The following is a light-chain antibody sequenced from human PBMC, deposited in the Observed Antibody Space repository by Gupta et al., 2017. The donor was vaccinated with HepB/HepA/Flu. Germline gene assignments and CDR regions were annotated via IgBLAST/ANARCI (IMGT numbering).Light chain of an antibody. V-gene: IGLV1-44*01. Sequence: QSVLAQPPSASGTPGQSVTISCSGSSSNIGSNTVSWYQQLPGTAPKLLIYNNDQRPSGVPDRFSGSKSGTSASLAISGLQSEDEADYYCATWDDSLKGQVFGTETKVTVL. CDR3: ATWDDSLKGQV. CDR1: SSNIGSNT. CDR2: NND. J-gene: IGLJ1*01.